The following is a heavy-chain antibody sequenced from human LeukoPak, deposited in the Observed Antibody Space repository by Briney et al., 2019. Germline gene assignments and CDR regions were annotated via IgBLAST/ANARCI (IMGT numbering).Heavy chain of an antibody. CDR3: ARGGLSYGNY. CDR2: IYYSGST. V-gene: IGHV4-59*04. D-gene: IGHD3-16*01. Sequence: PSETLSLTCTVSGGSISSYYWTWIQQPPGKGLEWLGYIYYSGSTYYNPSLKSRVTISVDTSKNQFSLKLSSVTAADTAVYYCARGGLSYGNYWGQGTLVTVSS. CDR1: GGSISSYY. J-gene: IGHJ4*02.